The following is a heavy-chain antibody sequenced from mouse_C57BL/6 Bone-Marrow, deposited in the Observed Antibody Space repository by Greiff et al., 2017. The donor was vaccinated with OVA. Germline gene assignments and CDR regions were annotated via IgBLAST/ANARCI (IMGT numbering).Heavy chain of an antibody. Sequence: EVQLVESGGDLVKPGGSLKLSCAASGFTFSSYGMSWVRQTPDKRLEWVATISSGGSCTYYPDSVKGRFTITRDNAKNTLYLQMSSLKSKDAAMYYCARDGFCAMDYWGQGTSVTVSS. V-gene: IGHV5-6*01. CDR1: GFTFSSYG. CDR2: ISSGGSCT. J-gene: IGHJ4*01. CDR3: ARDGFCAMDY. D-gene: IGHD2-3*01.